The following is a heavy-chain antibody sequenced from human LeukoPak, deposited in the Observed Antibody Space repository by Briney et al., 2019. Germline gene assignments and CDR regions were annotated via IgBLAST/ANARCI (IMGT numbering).Heavy chain of an antibody. J-gene: IGHJ4*02. CDR2: VYTSGST. Sequence: PSETLSLTCTVSGASISSGSYYWSWIRQPAGKGLEWIGRVYTSGSTNYNPSLKSRVNISLDTPKNQFSLRLISVTAADTAVYFCARLQWLSTPFFDYWGQGTLVTVSS. CDR3: ARLQWLSTPFFDY. V-gene: IGHV4-61*02. D-gene: IGHD6-19*01. CDR1: GASISSGSYY.